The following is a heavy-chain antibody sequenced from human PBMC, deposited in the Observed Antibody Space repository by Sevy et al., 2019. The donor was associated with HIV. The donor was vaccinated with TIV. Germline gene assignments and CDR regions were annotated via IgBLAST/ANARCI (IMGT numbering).Heavy chain of an antibody. CDR1: GLNFDDYG. D-gene: IGHD2-21*02. V-gene: IGHV3-20*04. Sequence: GGSLRLSCAASGLNFDDYGMSWVRQAPGKGLEWVSAINWNGVGISYADSVKGRFTISRDNAKNSLYVQMNSLRAEDTALYYCARERSCGGDCYYFDYWGQGTLVTVSS. CDR2: INWNGVGI. J-gene: IGHJ4*02. CDR3: ARERSCGGDCYYFDY.